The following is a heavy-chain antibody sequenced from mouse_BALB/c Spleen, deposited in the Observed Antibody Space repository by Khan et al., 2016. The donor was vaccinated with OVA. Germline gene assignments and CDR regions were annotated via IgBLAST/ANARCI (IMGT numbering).Heavy chain of an antibody. V-gene: IGHV9-3-1*01. CDR1: GYTFTNFG. CDR3: AGPPYVSYTMAY. CDR2: INTYTGEP. D-gene: IGHD1-1*01. Sequence: QVQLVQSGPELKKPGETVKISCKASGYTFTNFGMYWVKQAPGKGLEWMGRINTYTGEPTYADDLKGRFAFSLDTSDSTVYLQINNLKYEDTATFICAGPPYVSYTMAYWGQGTSGTVSS. J-gene: IGHJ4*01.